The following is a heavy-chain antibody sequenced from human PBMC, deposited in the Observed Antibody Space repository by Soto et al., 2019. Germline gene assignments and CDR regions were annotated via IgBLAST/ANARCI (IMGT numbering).Heavy chain of an antibody. CDR1: GFTFSSYW. Sequence: GGSLRLSCAASGFTFSSYWMHWVRQAPGKGLVWVSRINSDGSSTSYADSVKGRFTISRDNAKNTLCLQMNSLRAEDTAVYYCARDRRAAAGDYWGQGTLVTVSS. D-gene: IGHD6-13*01. V-gene: IGHV3-74*01. CDR2: INSDGSST. CDR3: ARDRRAAAGDY. J-gene: IGHJ4*02.